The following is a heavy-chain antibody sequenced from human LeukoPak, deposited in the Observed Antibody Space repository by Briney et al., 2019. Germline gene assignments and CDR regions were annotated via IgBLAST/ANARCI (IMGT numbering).Heavy chain of an antibody. V-gene: IGHV3-21*01. CDR2: ISTSGNYI. D-gene: IGHD3-22*01. CDR1: GFTFRDYS. J-gene: IGHJ4*02. Sequence: GGSLRLSCAASGFTFRDYSMNWVRQAPGKGLEWVSYISTSGNYIYYADSVKGRFTISRDNAKNSLYLQMRSLRAEDTALYYCARGAYNSGGTHENWGQGTLVTVSS. CDR3: ARGAYNSGGTHEN.